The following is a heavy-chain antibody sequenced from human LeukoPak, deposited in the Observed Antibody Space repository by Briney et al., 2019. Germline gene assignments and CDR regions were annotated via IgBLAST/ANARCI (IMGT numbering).Heavy chain of an antibody. CDR1: GFIFSSYG. Sequence: GGSLRLSCAASGFIFSSYGMHWVRQAPGKGLEWVAVIWYDGSNKYYADSVKGRFTISRDNSKNTLYLQMNSLRAEDTAVYYCARDHPQYSTDVWGQGTTVTVSS. D-gene: IGHD6-6*01. J-gene: IGHJ6*02. CDR2: IWYDGSNK. V-gene: IGHV3-33*01. CDR3: ARDHPQYSTDV.